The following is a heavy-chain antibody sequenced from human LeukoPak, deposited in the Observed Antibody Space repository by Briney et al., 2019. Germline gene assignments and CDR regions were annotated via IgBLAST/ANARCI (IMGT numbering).Heavy chain of an antibody. V-gene: IGHV3-30-3*01. CDR3: ARSMYDYYGMDV. CDR1: GFTFSSYA. J-gene: IGHJ6*02. D-gene: IGHD2-8*01. Sequence: GGSRRLSCAASGFTFSSYAMHWVRQAPGKGLEWVAVILYDGSNKYYADSVKGRFTISRDNSKNTLYLQMNSLRAEDTAVYYCARSMYDYYGMDVWGQGTTVTVSS. CDR2: ILYDGSNK.